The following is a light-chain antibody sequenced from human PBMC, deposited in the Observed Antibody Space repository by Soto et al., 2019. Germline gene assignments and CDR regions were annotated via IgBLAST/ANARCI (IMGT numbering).Light chain of an antibody. CDR2: GAS. CDR1: QSVSDSH. V-gene: IGKV3-20*01. CDR3: HRYDRSPIFT. J-gene: IGKJ3*01. Sequence: EIVLTQSPGTLSLSPGERATLSCRASQSVSDSHLAWYHQKPGQPPRLLIYGASNRATVIPYRFSGRGSGTDFTLTISRLEPEDFATYYCHRYDRSPIFTFGPGTKVD.